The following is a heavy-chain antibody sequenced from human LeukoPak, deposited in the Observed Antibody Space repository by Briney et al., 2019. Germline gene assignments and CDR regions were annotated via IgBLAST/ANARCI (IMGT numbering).Heavy chain of an antibody. CDR2: ISYDGSNK. Sequence: PGGSLRLSCAASGFTFSTYAMHWVRQAPGKGLEWVAVISYDGSNKYYADSVKGRFTISRDNAKNSLYLQMNSLRAEDTAVYYCARAPGGYSYGTPNFDYWGQGTLVTVSS. V-gene: IGHV3-30-3*01. D-gene: IGHD5-18*01. CDR1: GFTFSTYA. J-gene: IGHJ4*02. CDR3: ARAPGGYSYGTPNFDY.